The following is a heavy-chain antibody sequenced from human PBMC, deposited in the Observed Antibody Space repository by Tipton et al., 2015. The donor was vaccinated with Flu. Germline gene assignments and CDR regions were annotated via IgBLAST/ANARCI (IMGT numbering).Heavy chain of an antibody. J-gene: IGHJ4*02. D-gene: IGHD3-3*01. V-gene: IGHV5-51*03. CDR1: GYSFATFW. CDR2: IYFSGDT. CDR3: ARDLPYRDYSDGRRFFHLKEGYFDS. Sequence: QLVQSGAEVKKPGESLKISCQASGYSFATFWIGWVRQMPGKGLEWIGRIYFSGDTNYNPSLKSRVSMSLDKSTNQFSLELTSVTAADTAMYYCARDLPYRDYSDGRRFFHLKEGYFDSWGQGMLVTVSS.